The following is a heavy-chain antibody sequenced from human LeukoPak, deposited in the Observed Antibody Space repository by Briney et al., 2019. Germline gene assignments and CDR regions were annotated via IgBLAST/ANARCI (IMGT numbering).Heavy chain of an antibody. CDR2: IYGSGTT. V-gene: IGHV4-38-2*02. CDR1: SYSISSGYY. CDR3: GRDAGSWLRFGVDS. D-gene: IGHD5-12*01. Sequence: SETLSLTCTVSSYSISSGYYWGWIRQPPGKGLEWIGCIYGSGTTYINPSLKSRVTILVDTSKNQFSLKLSSVTAADTAVYYCGRDAGSWLRFGVDSWGQGTLITVSS. J-gene: IGHJ4*02.